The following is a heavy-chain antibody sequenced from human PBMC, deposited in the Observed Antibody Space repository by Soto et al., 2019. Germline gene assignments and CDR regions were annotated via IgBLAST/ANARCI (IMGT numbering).Heavy chain of an antibody. Sequence: QVQLVESGGGVVQAGRSLRLSCAASGFAFNTYGMHWVRQAPGKGLEWVAVISYDGTTKYYADSVEGRFTISRDNSKNTLYLQVNSLRGEDTSVYYCAKELQRGLASLDYWGQGTLVTVSS. V-gene: IGHV3-30*18. CDR1: GFAFNTYG. J-gene: IGHJ4*02. CDR3: AKELQRGLASLDY. D-gene: IGHD3-10*01. CDR2: ISYDGTTK.